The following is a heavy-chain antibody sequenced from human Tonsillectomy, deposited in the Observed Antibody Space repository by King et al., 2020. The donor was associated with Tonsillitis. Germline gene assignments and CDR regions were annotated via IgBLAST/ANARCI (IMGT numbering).Heavy chain of an antibody. CDR1: GYSISSGYY. V-gene: IGHV4-38-2*02. CDR3: ARDGGVEAQYSWFDP. J-gene: IGHJ5*02. CDR2: VYHSGFT. Sequence: VQLQESGPGLVKPSETLSLTCSVSGYSISSGYYWGWIRQPPGKGLEWIGNVYHSGFTYYNPSLKSRVTISVDTSKNEFSLSLSAVTAADTAVYYCARDGGVEAQYSWFDPWGQGTLVTVSS. D-gene: IGHD3-16*01.